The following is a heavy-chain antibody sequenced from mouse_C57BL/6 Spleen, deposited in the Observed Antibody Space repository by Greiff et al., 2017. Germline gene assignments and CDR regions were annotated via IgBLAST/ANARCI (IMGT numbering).Heavy chain of an antibody. Sequence: EVNLVESEGGLVQPGSSMKLSCTASGFTFSDYSMAWVRQVPEKGLEWVANINYDGSSTYYLGSLKCSFIISRDNAKNILYLQMSSLKSEDTATYYCARGPGFAYWGQGTLVTVSA. J-gene: IGHJ3*01. CDR3: ARGPGFAY. CDR1: GFTFSDYS. CDR2: INYDGSST. V-gene: IGHV5-16*01.